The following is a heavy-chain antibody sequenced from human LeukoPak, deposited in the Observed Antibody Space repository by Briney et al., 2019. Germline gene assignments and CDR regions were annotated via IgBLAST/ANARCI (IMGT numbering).Heavy chain of an antibody. D-gene: IGHD1-26*01. Sequence: SETLSLTCTVSGYSISSGYYWGWIRQPPGKGLEWIGSIYHSGSTYYNPSLKSRVTISVDTSKNQFSLKLSSVTAADTAVYYCARVPWGLLSWYFDLWGRGTLVTVSS. J-gene: IGHJ2*01. CDR2: IYHSGST. CDR3: ARVPWGLLSWYFDL. CDR1: GYSISSGYY. V-gene: IGHV4-38-2*02.